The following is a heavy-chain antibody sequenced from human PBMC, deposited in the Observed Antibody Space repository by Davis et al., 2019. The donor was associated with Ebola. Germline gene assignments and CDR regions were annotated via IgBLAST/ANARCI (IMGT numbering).Heavy chain of an antibody. Sequence: ASVKVSCKASGYTFTSYDINWVRQATGQGLEWMGWINTNTGNPTYAQGFTGRFVFSLDTSVSTAYLQISSLKAEDTAVYYCASLRSGIAVAGTYYYYGMDVWGKGTTVTVSS. CDR1: GYTFTSYD. D-gene: IGHD6-19*01. J-gene: IGHJ6*04. CDR3: ASLRSGIAVAGTYYYYGMDV. V-gene: IGHV7-4-1*02. CDR2: INTNTGNP.